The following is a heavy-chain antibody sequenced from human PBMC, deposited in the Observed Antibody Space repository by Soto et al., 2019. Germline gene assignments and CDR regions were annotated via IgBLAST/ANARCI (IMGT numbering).Heavy chain of an antibody. CDR3: ARDEVVVGSTWFDP. D-gene: IGHD2-15*01. CDR2: ISAYNGNT. Sequence: ASVKVACKASGYTFTSYGISWVRQAPGQGLEWMGWISAYNGNTNYAQKLQGRVTMTTDTSTSTAYMELRSLRSDDTAVYYCARDEVVVGSTWFDPWGQGTLVTVSS. CDR1: GYTFTSYG. J-gene: IGHJ5*02. V-gene: IGHV1-18*01.